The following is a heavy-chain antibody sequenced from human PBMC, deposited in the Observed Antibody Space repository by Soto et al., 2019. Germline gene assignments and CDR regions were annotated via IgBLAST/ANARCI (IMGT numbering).Heavy chain of an antibody. V-gene: IGHV4-59*01. Sequence: SETLSLTCTVSGDSISGYYWSWIRQPPGKGLEWIGQIYYSGGTKYNPSLKSRVTISVDTSKNQFSVKLRSVTAADTAVYYCARAGDYGDSEYWGQGTLVTVSS. CDR1: GDSISGYY. CDR3: ARAGDYGDSEY. CDR2: IYYSGGT. D-gene: IGHD4-17*01. J-gene: IGHJ4*02.